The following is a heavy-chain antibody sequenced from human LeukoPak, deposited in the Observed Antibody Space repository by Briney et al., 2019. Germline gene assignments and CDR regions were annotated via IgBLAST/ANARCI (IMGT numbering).Heavy chain of an antibody. Sequence: PSETLSLTCTVSGGSISSYYWSWIRQHPGKGLEWIGCIYYSGSTYYNPSLKSRVTISVDTSKNQFSLKLSSVTAADTAVYYCAREYFYHSRRMMNLFDYWGQGTLVTVSS. CDR1: GGSISSYY. D-gene: IGHD3-22*01. CDR3: AREYFYHSRRMMNLFDY. V-gene: IGHV4-59*06. CDR2: IYYSGST. J-gene: IGHJ4*02.